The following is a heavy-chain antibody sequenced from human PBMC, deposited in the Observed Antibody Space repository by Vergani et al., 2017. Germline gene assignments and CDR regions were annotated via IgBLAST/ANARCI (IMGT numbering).Heavy chain of an antibody. D-gene: IGHD1-7*01. CDR1: GFTFSDYY. V-gene: IGHV3-11*04. CDR2: ISGSGHTK. J-gene: IGHJ4*02. Sequence: QVQLVESGGGLVKPRGSLRLSCAASGFTFSDYYMTWIRQAPGKGLEWISYISGSGHTKYYADSVKGRFAISRDNAKNSLYLQMNNLRVEDTAVYYCARDLLPGTLLLLAYWGQGTLISVSS. CDR3: ARDLLPGTLLLLAY.